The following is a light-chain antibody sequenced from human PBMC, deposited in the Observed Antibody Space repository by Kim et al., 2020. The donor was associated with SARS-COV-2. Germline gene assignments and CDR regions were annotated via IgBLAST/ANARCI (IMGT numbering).Light chain of an antibody. CDR1: QSISSW. CDR3: QQYNTYST. Sequence: DIQMTQSPSTLSASVGDRVTITCRASQSISSWLVWYQQKPGKAPKLLIYKASSLESGVPSRFSGSGSGTEFTLTISSLQPDDFATYYCQQYNTYSTFGQGTKVDIK. J-gene: IGKJ1*01. CDR2: KAS. V-gene: IGKV1-5*03.